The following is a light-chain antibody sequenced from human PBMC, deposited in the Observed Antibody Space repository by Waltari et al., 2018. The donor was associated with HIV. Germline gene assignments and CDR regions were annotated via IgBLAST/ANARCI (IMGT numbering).Light chain of an antibody. CDR2: PIH. CDR3: NSRDRAGHHVV. Sequence: SELTQDPAVSVALGQTVSITCQGDSLRTYYASWYLQKPGQAPVLVISPIHNRPSGIPDRFSGSSSGNTASLTITGAQAEEEGDYYCNSRDRAGHHVVFGGGTKLTVL. CDR1: SLRTYY. J-gene: IGLJ3*02. V-gene: IGLV3-19*01.